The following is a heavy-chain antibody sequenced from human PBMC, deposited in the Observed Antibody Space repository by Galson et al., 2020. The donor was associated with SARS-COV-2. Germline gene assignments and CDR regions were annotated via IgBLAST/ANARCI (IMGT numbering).Heavy chain of an antibody. CDR1: GYTFTGYY. CDR2: INPNSGGT. V-gene: IGHV1-2*02. J-gene: IGHJ3*02. CDR3: ARDTTVGVNAFDI. D-gene: IGHD1-26*01. Sequence: ASAKVSCKASGYTFTGYYMHWVRQAPGQGLEWMGWINPNSGGTNYAQKFQGRVTMTRDTSISTAYMELSRLRSDDTAVYYCARDTTVGVNAFDIWGQGTMVTVSS.